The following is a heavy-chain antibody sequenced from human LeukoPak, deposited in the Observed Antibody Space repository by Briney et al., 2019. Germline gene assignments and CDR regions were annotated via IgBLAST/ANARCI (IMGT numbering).Heavy chain of an antibody. D-gene: IGHD6-13*01. J-gene: IGHJ4*02. V-gene: IGHV3-48*04. CDR3: ARGFLYSSSWYDY. CDR1: GFTFSSYS. Sequence: GGSLRLSCAASGFTFSSYSMNWVRQAPGKGLEWVSYISSSSSTIYYADSVKRRFTISRDNAKNSLYLQMNSLRAEDTAVYYCARGFLYSSSWYDYWGQGTLVTVSS. CDR2: ISSSSSTI.